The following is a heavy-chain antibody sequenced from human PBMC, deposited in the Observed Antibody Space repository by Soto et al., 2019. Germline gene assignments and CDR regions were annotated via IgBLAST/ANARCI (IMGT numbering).Heavy chain of an antibody. CDR1: GFTFSSYG. J-gene: IGHJ4*02. Sequence: GGSLRLSCAASGFTFSSYGMHWVRQAPGKGLEWVAVISYDGSNKYYADSVKGRFTISRDNSKNTLYLQMNSLRAEDTAVYYCANLHSDGLLRYFDYWGQGTLVTVSS. CDR2: ISYDGSNK. V-gene: IGHV3-30*18. CDR3: ANLHSDGLLRYFDY. D-gene: IGHD4-17*01.